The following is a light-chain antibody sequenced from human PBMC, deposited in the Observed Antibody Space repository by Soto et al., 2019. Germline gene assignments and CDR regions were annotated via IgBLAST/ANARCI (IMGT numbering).Light chain of an antibody. Sequence: QSVLTQPPSVPGAPGQRVTNSCTGSSSNIGAGYDVHWYQQLPGTAPKLLIYGNSNRPSGVPDRFSGSKSGTSASLAITGLQAEDEADYYCQSYDSSLSGYVFGTGTKLTVL. J-gene: IGLJ1*01. CDR1: SSNIGAGYD. CDR2: GNS. CDR3: QSYDSSLSGYV. V-gene: IGLV1-40*01.